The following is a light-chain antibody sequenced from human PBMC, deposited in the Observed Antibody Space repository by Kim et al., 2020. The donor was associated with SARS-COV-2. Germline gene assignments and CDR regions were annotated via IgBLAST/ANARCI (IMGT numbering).Light chain of an antibody. CDR1: PTDVGAYNY. J-gene: IGLJ2*01. Sequence: GQSVTISCPRTPTDVGAYNYVSWFRQHPGKAPNLIIYEVSKRPSGVPARFSGSKSGNTASLPVSGLQAADEADYHCSSYGGSHPFVFGGGPQLTVL. CDR3: SSYGGSHPFV. CDR2: EVS. V-gene: IGLV2-11*03.